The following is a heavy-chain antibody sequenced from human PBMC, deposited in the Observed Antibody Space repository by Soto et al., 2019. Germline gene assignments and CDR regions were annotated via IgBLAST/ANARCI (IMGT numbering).Heavy chain of an antibody. CDR2: IRSKANSYAT. CDR1: GFTFSGSA. Sequence: GRSLRLSCAASGFTFSGSAMHWVRQASGKGLEWVGRIRSKANSYATTYAASVKGRFTISRDDSKNTAYLQMNSLKTEDTAVYYCTRITPQYYYDSSGSARAFDIWGQGTMVTVSS. CDR3: TRITPQYYYDSSGSARAFDI. J-gene: IGHJ3*02. V-gene: IGHV3-73*01. D-gene: IGHD3-22*01.